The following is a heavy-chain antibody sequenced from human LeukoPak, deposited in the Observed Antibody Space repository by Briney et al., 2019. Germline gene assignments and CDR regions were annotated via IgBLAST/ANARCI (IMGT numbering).Heavy chain of an antibody. CDR3: ARDPYSSSSGYGMDV. CDR2: IRQDGNEK. D-gene: IGHD6-6*01. V-gene: IGHV3-7*03. J-gene: IGHJ6*02. Sequence: PGGCLRLSCAVSGFSFSGYWMSWVRQMPGKGLEWVANIRQDGNEKHYVDSVKGRFTISRDNANNSLFLQMNSLRAEDTAVYFCARDPYSSSSGYGMDVWGQGTTVTVSS. CDR1: GFSFSGYW.